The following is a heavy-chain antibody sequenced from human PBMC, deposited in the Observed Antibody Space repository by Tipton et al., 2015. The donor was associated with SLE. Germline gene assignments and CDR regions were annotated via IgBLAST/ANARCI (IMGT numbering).Heavy chain of an antibody. V-gene: IGHV4-59*11. CDR2: IFYSGGT. Sequence: TLSLTCTVSGASIGSHHRTWIRQPPGKGLEWIGNIFYSGGTNYSPFLNSRITISVDTSKNQLSLNVISMTAADTAVYYCARHLTYTIAAAGTSRPGGMDVWGQGTTVTVSS. J-gene: IGHJ6*02. D-gene: IGHD6-13*01. CDR3: ARHLTYTIAAAGTSRPGGMDV. CDR1: GASIGSHH.